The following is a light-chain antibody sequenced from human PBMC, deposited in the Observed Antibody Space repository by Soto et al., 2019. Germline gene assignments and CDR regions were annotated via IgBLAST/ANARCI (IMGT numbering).Light chain of an antibody. V-gene: IGKV1-39*01. CDR1: QSISSY. CDR3: QQSYSTPRT. Sequence: DIQMTQSPSSLSASVGDRVTITCRASQSISSYLNWYQQKPGKAPKPLIYAASSLQSGVPSRFSGSVSGTDCTLTISSLQPEDVATYYCQQSYSTPRTFGQGTKVDIK. J-gene: IGKJ1*01. CDR2: AAS.